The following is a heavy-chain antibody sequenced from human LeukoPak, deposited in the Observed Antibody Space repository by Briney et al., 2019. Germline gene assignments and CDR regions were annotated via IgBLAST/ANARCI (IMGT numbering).Heavy chain of an antibody. CDR3: ARADHYYGSGPYYYGMDV. CDR2: IYYSGST. Sequence: SETLSLTCTVSGGSVSSGSYYWSWIRQPPGKGLEWIGYIYYSGSTNYNPSLKSRVTISVDTSKNQFSLKLSSVTAADTAVYYCARADHYYGSGPYYYGMDVWGQGTTVTVSS. V-gene: IGHV4-61*01. J-gene: IGHJ6*02. D-gene: IGHD3-10*01. CDR1: GGSVSSGSYY.